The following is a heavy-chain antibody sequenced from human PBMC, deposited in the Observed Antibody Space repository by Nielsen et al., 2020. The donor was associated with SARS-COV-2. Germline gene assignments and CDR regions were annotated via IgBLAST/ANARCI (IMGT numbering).Heavy chain of an antibody. J-gene: IGHJ2*01. CDR3: ARDFHFRGELTSWYFDL. V-gene: IGHV3-53*01. CDR2: IYSGGAT. CDR1: GFAVSSNY. D-gene: IGHD3-16*02. Sequence: GESLKISCAASGFAVSSNYMSWVRQSPVKGLEWVSVIYSGGATHYADSVKGRFTISRDDSKNTVYLQMNSLRADDTAVYYCARDFHFRGELTSWYFDLWGHGALATVSS.